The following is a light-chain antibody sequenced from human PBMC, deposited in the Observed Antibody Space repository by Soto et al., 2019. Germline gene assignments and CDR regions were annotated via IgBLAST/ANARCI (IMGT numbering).Light chain of an antibody. J-gene: IGLJ1*01. Sequence: QSVLTQPASVSGSPGQSITISCTGTSSDVGNYNYVSWYQQHPGKAPKLLIYEVANRPSGVSNRFSASKSGNTASLTISGLQAEDEADYYCSSYTSSSTDVFGTGTKVTVL. V-gene: IGLV2-14*01. CDR1: SSDVGNYNY. CDR2: EVA. CDR3: SSYTSSSTDV.